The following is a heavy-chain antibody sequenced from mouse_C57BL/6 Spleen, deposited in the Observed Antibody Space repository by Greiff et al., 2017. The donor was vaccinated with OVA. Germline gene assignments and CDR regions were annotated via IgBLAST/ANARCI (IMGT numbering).Heavy chain of an antibody. CDR2: IWPGGGT. J-gene: IGHJ3*01. CDR3: ARSGDYVDWFAY. Sequence: VKLMESGPGLVAPSQSLSITCTVSGFSLTSYAISWVRQPPGKGLEWLGVIWPGGGTNYNSALKSRLSISKDNSKSQVFLKMNSLQTDDTARYVCARSGDYVDWFAYWGQGTLVTVSA. CDR1: GFSLTSYA. V-gene: IGHV2-9-1*01. D-gene: IGHD1-1*01.